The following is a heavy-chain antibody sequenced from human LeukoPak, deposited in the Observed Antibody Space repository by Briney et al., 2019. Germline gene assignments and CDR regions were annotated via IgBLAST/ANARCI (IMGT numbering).Heavy chain of an antibody. CDR2: MNPKSGNT. J-gene: IGHJ5*02. Sequence: AASVTVSCMASGYTFTSYDSNWVRQAAGQGLEGMGLMNPKSGNTGYAQKFQGRVTMTRNTSISTAYMELSSLRSEDTAVYYCARVVVPAAIQAMWFDPWGQGTLVTVSS. D-gene: IGHD2-2*02. CDR3: ARVVVPAAIQAMWFDP. V-gene: IGHV1-8*01. CDR1: GYTFTSYD.